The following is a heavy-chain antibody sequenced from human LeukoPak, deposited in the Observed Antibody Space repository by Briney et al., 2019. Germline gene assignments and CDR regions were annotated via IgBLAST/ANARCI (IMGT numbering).Heavy chain of an antibody. Sequence: SETLSLTCAVYGGSFSGYYWSWIRQPPGKGLEWIGEINHSGSTNYNPSLKSRVTISVDTSKNQFSLKLSSVTAADTAVYYCARNLGYCRGGSCSGRRYYYYYMDVWGKGTTVTVSS. CDR3: ARNLGYCRGGSCSGRRYYYYYMDV. J-gene: IGHJ6*03. CDR1: GGSFSGYY. D-gene: IGHD2-15*01. V-gene: IGHV4-34*01. CDR2: INHSGST.